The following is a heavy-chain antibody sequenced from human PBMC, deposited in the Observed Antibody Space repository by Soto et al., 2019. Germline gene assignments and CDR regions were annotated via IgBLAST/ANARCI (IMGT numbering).Heavy chain of an antibody. V-gene: IGHV1-69*12. CDR2: IIPIFGTA. J-gene: IGHJ6*02. Sequence: QVQLVQSGAEVKKPGSSVKVSCKASGGTFSSYAISWVRQAPGQGLEWMGGIIPIFGTANYAQKFQGRVTVTADESTSTGYMELRSLRSEYTAVYYCASLGSGSGYQLLANSGGSYGMDVWGQGNTVTASS. CDR3: ASLGSGSGYQLLANSGGSYGMDV. CDR1: GGTFSSYA. D-gene: IGHD2-2*01.